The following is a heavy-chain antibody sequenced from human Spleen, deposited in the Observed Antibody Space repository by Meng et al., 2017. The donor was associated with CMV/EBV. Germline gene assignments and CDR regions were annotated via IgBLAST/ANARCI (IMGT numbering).Heavy chain of an antibody. V-gene: IGHV1-8*01. CDR1: GYTFTSYD. CDR2: MNPNTDNT. D-gene: IGHD6-13*01. J-gene: IGHJ5*02. CDR3: AKQLVDLRFDP. Sequence: ASVKVSCKASGYTFTSYDINWVRQATGQGLEWMGWMNPNTDNTGYAQKFQGRVTMTRNTSINTAYMELSSLRSEDTAVYYCAKQLVDLRFDPWGQGTLVTVSS.